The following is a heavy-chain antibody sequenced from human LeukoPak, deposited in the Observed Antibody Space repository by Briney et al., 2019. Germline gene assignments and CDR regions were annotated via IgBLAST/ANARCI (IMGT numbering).Heavy chain of an antibody. V-gene: IGHV3-20*04. J-gene: IGHJ5*02. CDR3: ARDRHEESYDFWSGYFVFDP. CDR1: GFTFDDYA. D-gene: IGHD3-3*01. CDR2: INWNGGST. Sequence: GGSLRLSCAASGFTFDDYAMHWVRQAPGKGLEWVSGINWNGGSTGYADSVKGRFTISRDNAKNSLYLQMNSLRAEDTAVYYCARDRHEESYDFWSGYFVFDPWGQGTLVTVSP.